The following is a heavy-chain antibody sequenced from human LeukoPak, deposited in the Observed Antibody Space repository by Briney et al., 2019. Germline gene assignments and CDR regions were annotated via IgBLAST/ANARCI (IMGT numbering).Heavy chain of an antibody. J-gene: IGHJ4*02. D-gene: IGHD1/OR15-1a*01. CDR1: GYTFTSYG. Sequence: ASVKVSCKSSGYTFTSYGITWVRQAPGQGLEWTGWISAFNGNTNYAQKLQGRVTMTTDISTSTAYMELRSLRSDDTAVYYCARERITGTVDYWGQGTLVTVSS. V-gene: IGHV1-18*01. CDR3: ARERITGTVDY. CDR2: ISAFNGNT.